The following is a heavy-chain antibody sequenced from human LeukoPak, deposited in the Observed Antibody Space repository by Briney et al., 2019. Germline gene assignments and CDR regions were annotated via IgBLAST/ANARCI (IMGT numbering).Heavy chain of an antibody. CDR2: IYYSGST. V-gene: IGHV4-59*01. J-gene: IGHJ4*02. D-gene: IGHD3-10*01. CDR1: GDSISTYY. CDR3: ARDSYGSGREFDY. Sequence: PAETLSLTCTVSGDSISTYYWSWIRQPPGKGLEWIGGIYYSGSTNYNPSLKSRVTISVDTSKNQFSLKLSSVTAADTAVYYCARDSYGSGREFDYWGQGTLVTVSS.